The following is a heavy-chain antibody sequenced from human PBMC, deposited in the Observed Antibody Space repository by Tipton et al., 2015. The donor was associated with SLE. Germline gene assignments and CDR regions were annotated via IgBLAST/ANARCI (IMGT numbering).Heavy chain of an antibody. CDR1: GYSFTDYF. J-gene: IGHJ1*01. CDR3: ARVATTGSWNLLY. V-gene: IGHV1-2*02. CDR2: INPNSGAT. Sequence: QVQLVQSGTEVKKPGASVRVSCETSGYSFTDYFMHWVRQAPGQGLDWMGWINPNSGATQFARKFQGRVTMTRDTSISTTYMDLNSLRSDDTAVYFCARVATTGSWNLLYWGQGTLITVSS. D-gene: IGHD3-10*01.